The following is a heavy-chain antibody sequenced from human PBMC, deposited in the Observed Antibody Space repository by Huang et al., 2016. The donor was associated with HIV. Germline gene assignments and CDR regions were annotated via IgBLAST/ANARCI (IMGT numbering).Heavy chain of an antibody. CDR3: ARESCSGGTCYLFDF. CDR2: MSSSSNSK. Sequence: EVQLVESGGGLVQPGTSLRLSCAASGFTFGDFNMNWVRQAPGKGLELISYMSSSSNSKLYADSVKGRFTISRDNARNSLYLQLKSLRVEDTAVYYCARESCSGGTCYLFDFWGQGVLVTVSS. V-gene: IGHV3-48*04. CDR1: GFTFGDFN. D-gene: IGHD2-15*01. J-gene: IGHJ4*02.